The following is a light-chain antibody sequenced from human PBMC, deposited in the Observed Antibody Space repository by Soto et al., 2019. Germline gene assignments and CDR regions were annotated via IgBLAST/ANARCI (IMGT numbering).Light chain of an antibody. Sequence: DIQMTQSPSTLSASVGDRVTITCRASQSISSWLAWYQQKPGKAPKLLIYDASSLESGVPSRFSGSGSGTAFTLTISSLQPDDFATYYCQQYNSYSPRTFGQGTKVEIK. CDR2: DAS. CDR1: QSISSW. CDR3: QQYNSYSPRT. V-gene: IGKV1-5*01. J-gene: IGKJ1*01.